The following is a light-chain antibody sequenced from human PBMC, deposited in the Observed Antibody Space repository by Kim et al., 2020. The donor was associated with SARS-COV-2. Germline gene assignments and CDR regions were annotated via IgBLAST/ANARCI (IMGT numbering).Light chain of an antibody. J-gene: IGLJ2*01. Sequence: ALGQTVTITCQGDRLRTYYANWFQQKPGQAPILVVSATNNRPSGIPGRFSGSISGDTVSLTITGAQADDEADYYCNSRDSSGYHVVFGGGTKLTVL. CDR3: NSRDSSGYHVV. V-gene: IGLV3-19*01. CDR1: RLRTYY. CDR2: ATN.